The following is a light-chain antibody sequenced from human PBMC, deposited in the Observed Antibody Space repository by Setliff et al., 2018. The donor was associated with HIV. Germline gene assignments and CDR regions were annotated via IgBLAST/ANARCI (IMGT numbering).Light chain of an antibody. CDR2: DVT. CDR3: WSYAGSSWV. CDR1: SSDVGAYNY. V-gene: IGLV2-11*01. Sequence: QSALTQPRSVSGSPGQSVAISCTGTSSDVGAYNYVSWYQQHPGKAPKLMIYDVTNRPSGVPDRFSGSKSGNTASLTISGLQADDEADYYCWSYAGSSWVFGTGTQGHRP. J-gene: IGLJ1*01.